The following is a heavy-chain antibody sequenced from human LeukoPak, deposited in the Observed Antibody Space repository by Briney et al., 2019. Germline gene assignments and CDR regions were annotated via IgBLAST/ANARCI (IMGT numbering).Heavy chain of an antibody. V-gene: IGHV3-9*01. D-gene: IGHD5-24*01. CDR1: GFTFDDYA. CDR3: AKVSSGLDGYGFDFDY. CDR2: ISWNSGSI. Sequence: GRSLRLSCAASGFTFDDYAMHWVRQAPGKGLEWVSGISWNSGSIGYADSVKGRFTISRDNAKNSLYLQMNSLRAEDTALYYCAKVSSGLDGYGFDFDYWGQGTLVTVSS. J-gene: IGHJ4*02.